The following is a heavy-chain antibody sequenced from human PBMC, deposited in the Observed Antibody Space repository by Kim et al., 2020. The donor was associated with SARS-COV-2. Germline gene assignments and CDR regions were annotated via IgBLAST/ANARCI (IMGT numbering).Heavy chain of an antibody. CDR2: ISYDGSNK. D-gene: IGHD6-13*01. Sequence: GGSLRLSCAASGFTFSSYAMHWVRQAPGKGLERVAVISYDGSNKYYADPVKGRFTISRDNSKNTLYLQMNSLRAEDTAVYYCSRGSQQRLVRGAFDIWGQGTMVTVSS. CDR3: SRGSQQRLVRGAFDI. J-gene: IGHJ3*02. CDR1: GFTFSSYA. V-gene: IGHV3-30-3*01.